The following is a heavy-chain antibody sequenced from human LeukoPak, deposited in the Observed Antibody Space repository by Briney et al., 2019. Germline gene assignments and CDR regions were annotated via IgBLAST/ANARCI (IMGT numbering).Heavy chain of an antibody. V-gene: IGHV5-51*01. CDR3: ARLSDPAGYYYYGMGV. CDR1: GYSFTSYW. D-gene: IGHD2-21*02. J-gene: IGHJ6*02. Sequence: GESLKISCKGSGYSFTSYWIGWVRQMPGKGLEWMGIIYPGDSDTRYSPSFQGQVTISADKSISTAYLQWSSLKASDTAMYYCARLSDPAGYYYYGMGVWGQGTTVTVSS. CDR2: IYPGDSDT.